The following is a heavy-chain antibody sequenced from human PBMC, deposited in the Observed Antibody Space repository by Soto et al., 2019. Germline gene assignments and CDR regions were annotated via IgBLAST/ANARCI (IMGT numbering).Heavy chain of an antibody. V-gene: IGHV3-30-3*01. Sequence: GGSLRLSCAASGFTFSSYAMHWVRQAPGKGLEWVAVISYDGSNKYYADSVKGRFTISRDNSKNTLYLQMNSLRAEDTAVYYCARDQQLAPELYYYYGMDVWGQGTTVTVSS. CDR2: ISYDGSNK. J-gene: IGHJ6*02. CDR1: GFTFSSYA. CDR3: ARDQQLAPELYYYYGMDV. D-gene: IGHD6-13*01.